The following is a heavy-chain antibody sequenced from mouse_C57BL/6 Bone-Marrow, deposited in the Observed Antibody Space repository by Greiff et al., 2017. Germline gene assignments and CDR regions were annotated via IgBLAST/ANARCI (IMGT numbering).Heavy chain of an antibody. CDR1: GYTFTSYG. D-gene: IGHD1-1*01. Sequence: QVHVKQSGAELARPGASVKLSCKASGYTFTSYGISWVKQRTGQGLEWIGEIYPRSGNTYYNEKFKGKATLTADKSSSTAYMELRSLTSEDSAVYFCARGIYYYGSSQRRFAYWGQGTLVTVSA. CDR2: IYPRSGNT. V-gene: IGHV1-81*01. J-gene: IGHJ3*01. CDR3: ARGIYYYGSSQRRFAY.